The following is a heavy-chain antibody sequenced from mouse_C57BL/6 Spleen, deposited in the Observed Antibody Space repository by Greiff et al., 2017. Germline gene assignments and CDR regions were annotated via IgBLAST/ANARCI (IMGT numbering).Heavy chain of an antibody. D-gene: IGHD2-1*01. J-gene: IGHJ4*01. Sequence: QVQLKQPGAELVRPGSSVKLSCKASGYTFTSYWMDWVKQRPGQGLEWIGNIYPSDSEPHYNQKFKDKDTLTVDKSSSTAYMQLSSLTSEDSAVYYCARFGNEAMDYWGQGTSVTVSS. CDR1: GYTFTSYW. V-gene: IGHV1-61*01. CDR2: IYPSDSEP. CDR3: ARFGNEAMDY.